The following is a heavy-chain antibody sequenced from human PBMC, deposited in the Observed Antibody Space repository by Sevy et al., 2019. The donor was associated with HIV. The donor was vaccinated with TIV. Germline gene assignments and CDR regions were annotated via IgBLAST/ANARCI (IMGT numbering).Heavy chain of an antibody. CDR1: GGSFSGYY. V-gene: IGHV4-34*01. CDR2: INHSGST. Sequence: SETLSLTCAVYGGSFSGYYWSWIRQPPGKGLEWIGEINHSGSTNYNPSLKSRVTISVDTSKNQFSLKLSSVTAADTAVYYCARGRAVAGTEYWGQGTLVTVSS. J-gene: IGHJ4*02. D-gene: IGHD6-19*01. CDR3: ARGRAVAGTEY.